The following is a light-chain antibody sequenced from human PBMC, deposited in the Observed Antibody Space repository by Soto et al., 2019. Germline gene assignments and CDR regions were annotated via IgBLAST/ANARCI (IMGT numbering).Light chain of an antibody. CDR1: QSVSSN. Sequence: EVLMTQSPATLSVSPGESATLSCRASQSVSSNLAWYQQKPGQAPRLLIHGASARATGLPVRFSGSGSGTELTLTISSLQSEDFAVYYCQQYNDWPWTFGQGTEVEIK. V-gene: IGKV3-15*01. CDR3: QQYNDWPWT. J-gene: IGKJ1*01. CDR2: GAS.